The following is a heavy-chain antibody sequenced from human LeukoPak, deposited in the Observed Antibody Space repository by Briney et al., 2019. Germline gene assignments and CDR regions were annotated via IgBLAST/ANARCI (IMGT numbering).Heavy chain of an antibody. D-gene: IGHD1-26*01. CDR2: IYTSGST. CDR1: GGSISSYY. CDR3: ARSRVGATPYFDY. J-gene: IGHJ4*02. Sequence: PSETLSLTCTVSGGSISSYYWSWIRQPPGKGLEWIGYIYTSGSTNYNPSLKSRVTISVDTSKNQFSLKLSSVTAADTALYYCARSRVGATPYFDYWGQGTLVTVSS. V-gene: IGHV4-4*09.